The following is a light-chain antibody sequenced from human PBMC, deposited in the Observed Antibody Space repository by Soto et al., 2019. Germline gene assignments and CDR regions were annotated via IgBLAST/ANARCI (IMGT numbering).Light chain of an antibody. V-gene: IGLV2-11*01. J-gene: IGLJ1*01. CDR2: DVS. CDR3: CSYAGTYTYV. CDR1: SSDVGAYNY. Sequence: QSALTQPRSVSGSPGQSVTISCTGTSSDVGAYNYVSWYQHHPGRAPKLMIYDVSKRPSGVPDRFSGSKPGNTASLTISGLQAEDEADYYCCSYAGTYTYVFGTGTKVTVL.